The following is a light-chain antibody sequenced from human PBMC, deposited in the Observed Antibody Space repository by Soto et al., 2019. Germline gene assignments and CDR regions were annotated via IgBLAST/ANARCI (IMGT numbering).Light chain of an antibody. CDR2: AAS. J-gene: IGKJ3*01. Sequence: DIQMTQSPSSLSASVGDRVTITCRASQGISNYLAWYQQKPGQVPKLLIYAASTLQSGVPSRFSGSGSGTDFTITISSLQPEDVATYYCQKYNSAPLFTFGPGTKVDIK. V-gene: IGKV1-27*01. CDR3: QKYNSAPLFT. CDR1: QGISNY.